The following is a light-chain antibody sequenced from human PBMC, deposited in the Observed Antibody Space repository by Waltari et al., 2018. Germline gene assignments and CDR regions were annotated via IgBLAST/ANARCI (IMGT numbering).Light chain of an antibody. CDR3: YSSDSTGLRV. V-gene: IGLV3-10*01. CDR2: EDT. J-gene: IGLJ1*01. Sequence: YELTPTPSGSVYPGQTARITCSGQELPRQYAYWFQQKSGQAPRLVLYEDTKRPSGIPERFSGYSSGTVATFTITGAQVDDEADYYCYSSDSTGLRVFGGGTTVVVL. CDR1: ELPRQY.